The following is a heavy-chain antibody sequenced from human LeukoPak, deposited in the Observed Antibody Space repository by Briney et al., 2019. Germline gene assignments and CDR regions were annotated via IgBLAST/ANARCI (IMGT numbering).Heavy chain of an antibody. D-gene: IGHD6-19*01. J-gene: IGHJ4*02. Sequence: SVNVSCKASGGTFISYSIIWVRQAPGQGLEWMGRIIPIYGTANYAQKFQGRVTLTRDDSKSTAYMELSSLRSEDTAVYYCAREGPYSSGPGVWGYWGQGTLVTVSS. CDR2: IIPIYGTA. V-gene: IGHV1-69*05. CDR3: AREGPYSSGPGVWGY. CDR1: GGTFISYS.